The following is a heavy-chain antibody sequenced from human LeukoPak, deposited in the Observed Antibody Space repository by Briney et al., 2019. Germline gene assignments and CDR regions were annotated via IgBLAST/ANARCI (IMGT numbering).Heavy chain of an antibody. Sequence: SETLSLTCAVYGGSFSGYYWSWIRQPPGKGLEWLGEINHSGSTNYNPSLKSRVTISVDTSKNQFSLKLSSVTAADTAVYYCARGLWRGYYDSSGYPPLIFDYWGQGTLVTVSS. CDR2: INHSGST. V-gene: IGHV4-34*01. CDR3: ARGLWRGYYDSSGYPPLIFDY. CDR1: GGSFSGYY. J-gene: IGHJ4*02. D-gene: IGHD3-22*01.